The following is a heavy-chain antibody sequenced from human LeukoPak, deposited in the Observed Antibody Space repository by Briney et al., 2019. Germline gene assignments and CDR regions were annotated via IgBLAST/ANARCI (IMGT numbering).Heavy chain of an antibody. V-gene: IGHV3-7*01. J-gene: IGHJ4*02. Sequence: GGSLRLSCAASGFMFSRYWMSWVRQAPGKGLEWVANIRQDGATKYYVDSVRGRFTISRDNSKNTLYLQMNSLRAEDTAVYYCARDILPWLAPGTLDYWGQGTLVTVSS. CDR1: GFMFSRYW. CDR3: ARDILPWLAPGTLDY. D-gene: IGHD6-19*01. CDR2: IRQDGATK.